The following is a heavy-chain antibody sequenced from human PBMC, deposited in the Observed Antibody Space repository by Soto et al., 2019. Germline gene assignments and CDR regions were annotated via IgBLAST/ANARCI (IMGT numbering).Heavy chain of an antibody. CDR3: ARPADCTNGVCHLFDY. V-gene: IGHV1-69*13. CDR1: EDSYLSYA. Sequence: VQVSRKPSEDSYLSYAISWVRQAPGQGLEWMGGIIPIFGTANYAQKFQGRVTITADESTSTAYMELSSLRSEDTAVYYCARPADCTNGVCHLFDYWGQGTLVTVSS. CDR2: IIPIFGTA. J-gene: IGHJ4*02. D-gene: IGHD2-8*01.